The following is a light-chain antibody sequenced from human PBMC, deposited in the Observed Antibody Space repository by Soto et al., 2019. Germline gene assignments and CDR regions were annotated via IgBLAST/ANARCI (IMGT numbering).Light chain of an antibody. Sequence: QSALTQPASVSGSPGQSITISCTGTSGDVGGYYYVSWYQQLPGKAPKLMISEVSNRPSGVPNRFSGSKSGNTASLGITGLQTGDEADYYCGTWDSSLSAVVFGGGTKLTVL. CDR3: GTWDSSLSAVV. CDR2: EVS. CDR1: SGDVGGYYY. V-gene: IGLV2-14*01. J-gene: IGLJ2*01.